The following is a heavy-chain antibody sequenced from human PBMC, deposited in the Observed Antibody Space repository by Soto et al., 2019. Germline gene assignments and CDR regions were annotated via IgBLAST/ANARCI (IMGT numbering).Heavy chain of an antibody. Sequence: PGGSLRLSCAASGFSFSSYGMQWVRQAPVKGLEWVAVVSYDGSLKYYADSVKGRFTISRDNSKNTLYLQMNSLRAEDTAVYYCAKDGPDYDILTGYYGVTAGDYYYYMDVWGKGTTVTVSS. V-gene: IGHV3-30*18. CDR1: GFSFSSYG. D-gene: IGHD3-9*01. CDR3: AKDGPDYDILTGYYGVTAGDYYYYMDV. CDR2: VSYDGSLK. J-gene: IGHJ6*03.